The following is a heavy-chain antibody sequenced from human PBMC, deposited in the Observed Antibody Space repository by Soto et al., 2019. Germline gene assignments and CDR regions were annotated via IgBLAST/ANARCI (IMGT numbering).Heavy chain of an antibody. D-gene: IGHD3-3*01. J-gene: IGHJ6*03. CDR2: IKQDGSEK. CDR3: ARDVFDFWSGYLPGYYYYMDV. V-gene: IGHV3-7*01. Sequence: HPGGSLRLSCAASGFTFSSYWMSWVRQAPGKGLEWVANIKQDGSEKYYMDSVKGRFTISRDNAKNSLYLQMNSLRAEDTAVYYCARDVFDFWSGYLPGYYYYMDVWGKGTTVTVSS. CDR1: GFTFSSYW.